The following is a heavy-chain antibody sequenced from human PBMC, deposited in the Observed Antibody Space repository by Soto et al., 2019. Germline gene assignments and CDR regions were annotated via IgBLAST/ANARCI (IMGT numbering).Heavy chain of an antibody. CDR1: GGSIISGGCY. Sequence: SETLSLTCTVSGGSIISGGCYWGWIRQHPGRGLEWIGYVYSSGSTYYNPSLKSRVTISIDTSQNQFSLKLTSVTAADTAVYYCARDRPLRGYSYGYRVDYYYGMDVWGQGTTVTVSS. J-gene: IGHJ6*02. CDR2: VYSSGST. V-gene: IGHV4-31*03. CDR3: ARDRPLRGYSYGYRVDYYYGMDV. D-gene: IGHD5-18*01.